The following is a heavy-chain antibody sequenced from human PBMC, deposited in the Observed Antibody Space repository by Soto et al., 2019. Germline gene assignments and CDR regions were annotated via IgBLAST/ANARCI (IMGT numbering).Heavy chain of an antibody. J-gene: IGHJ4*02. D-gene: IGHD3-22*01. Sequence: GASVKVSCKASGYTFTSYPMHWVCQAPGQRLEWMGWINAGNGDTKYSQKFQGRVTITRDTSASTAYMELSSLRSEDTAVFYCARDWTHYDSSGPGDYWGQGTLVTVSS. CDR2: INAGNGDT. CDR1: GYTFTSYP. V-gene: IGHV1-3*01. CDR3: ARDWTHYDSSGPGDY.